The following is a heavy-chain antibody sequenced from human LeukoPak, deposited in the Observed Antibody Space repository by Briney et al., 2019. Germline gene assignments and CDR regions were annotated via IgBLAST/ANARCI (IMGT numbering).Heavy chain of an antibody. V-gene: IGHV4-59*13. Sequence: SETLSLTCTVSGGSISSFYWSWIRQPPGKGLEWIGYMYYGGSPNYNPSLKSRVITSLDTSKKQFSPKLNSVTTADTAVYYCVTGRYSYGWYDHWGQGILVIVSS. D-gene: IGHD1-26*01. CDR2: MYYGGSP. J-gene: IGHJ5*02. CDR3: VTGRYSYGWYDH. CDR1: GGSISSFY.